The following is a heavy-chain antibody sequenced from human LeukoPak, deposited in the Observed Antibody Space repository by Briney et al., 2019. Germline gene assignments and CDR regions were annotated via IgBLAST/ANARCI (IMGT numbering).Heavy chain of an antibody. V-gene: IGHV3-74*01. CDR1: GFTFSSYW. CDR2: INRDGSST. D-gene: IGHD1-14*01. CDR3: ARDRISKPTFNWFDP. Sequence: GGSLRLSCAASGFTFSSYWMHWVRQGPGKGLVWVSRINRDGSSTSYADSVKGRFTISRDNSKNTLYLQMNSLRAEDTAVYYCARDRISKPTFNWFDPWGQGTLVTVSS. J-gene: IGHJ5*02.